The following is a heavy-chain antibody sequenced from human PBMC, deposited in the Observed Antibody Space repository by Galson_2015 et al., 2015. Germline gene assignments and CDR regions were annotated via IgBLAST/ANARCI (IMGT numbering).Heavy chain of an antibody. Sequence: SVKVSCKASGYTFTSYGISWVRQAPGQGLEWMGWISAYNGNTNYAQELQGRVTMTTDTSTSTAYMELRSLRSDDTAVYYCARDRGGAVAAGTTTGFDPWGQGTLVTVSS. CDR2: ISAYNGNT. J-gene: IGHJ5*02. CDR3: ARDRGGAVAAGTTTGFDP. V-gene: IGHV1-18*01. D-gene: IGHD6-19*01. CDR1: GYTFTSYG.